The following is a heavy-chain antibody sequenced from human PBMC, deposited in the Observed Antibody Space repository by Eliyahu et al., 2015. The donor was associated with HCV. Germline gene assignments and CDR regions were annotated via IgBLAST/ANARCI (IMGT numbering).Heavy chain of an antibody. CDR2: TYYRSKWYN. Sequence: QVQLQQSGPGLVXPSQTLSLTCXIXGDSVSRSGAAWNWIRQSPSRGLEWLGRTYYRSKWYNEYAVSVKSRINIDPDTSKNQFSLQLNSVTPEDTALYYCASGRYTAFDIWGQGTMVTVSS. CDR3: ASGRYTAFDI. V-gene: IGHV6-1*01. CDR1: GDSVSRSGAA. D-gene: IGHD3-16*02. J-gene: IGHJ3*02.